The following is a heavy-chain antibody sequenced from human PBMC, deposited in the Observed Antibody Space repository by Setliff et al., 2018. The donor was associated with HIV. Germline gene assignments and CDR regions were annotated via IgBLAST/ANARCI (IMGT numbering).Heavy chain of an antibody. CDR1: GGTFSSYT. V-gene: IGHV1-69*02. J-gene: IGHJ6*03. Sequence: VKVSCTASGGTFSSYTINWVRQAPGQGLEWMGRSIPILGIGNDEQAQKFKGRVTFTADKSTSTVYMELSSLRSEDTAVYYCARCGAGEWHLYMDVWGKGTAVTVSS. CDR2: SIPILGIG. CDR3: ARCGAGEWHLYMDV. D-gene: IGHD3-16*01.